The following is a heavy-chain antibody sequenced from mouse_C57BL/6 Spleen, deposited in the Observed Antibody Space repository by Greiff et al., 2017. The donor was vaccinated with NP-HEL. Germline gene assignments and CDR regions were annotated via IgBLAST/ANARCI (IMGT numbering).Heavy chain of an antibody. D-gene: IGHD2-2*01. CDR2: IHPNSGST. V-gene: IGHV1-64*01. Sequence: QVQLQQPGAELVKPGASVKLSCKASGYTFTSYWMHWVKQRPGQGLEWIGMIHPNSGSTNYNEKFKSKATLTVDKSSSTAYMQLSSLTSEDSAVYYCGFFRVTTAPYWGQGTLVTVSA. CDR1: GYTFTSYW. J-gene: IGHJ3*01. CDR3: GFFRVTTAPY.